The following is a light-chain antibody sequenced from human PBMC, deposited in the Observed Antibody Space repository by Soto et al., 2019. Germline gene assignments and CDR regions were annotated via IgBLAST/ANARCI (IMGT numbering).Light chain of an antibody. J-gene: IGKJ2*01. CDR3: QQYETYFRYT. CDR2: DGY. V-gene: IGKV1-5*01. CDR1: QTINSK. Sequence: DIQMTQSPSTLSASVGDRVTITCRASQTINSKLAWYQKKPGQAPKLLIFDGYNLESGVPSRFSGSGSGTEFTRSIGSLQPDDFATYYCQQYETYFRYTFGQGTKLDI.